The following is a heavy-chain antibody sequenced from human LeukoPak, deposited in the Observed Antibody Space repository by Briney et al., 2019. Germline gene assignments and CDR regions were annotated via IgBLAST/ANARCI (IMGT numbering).Heavy chain of an antibody. V-gene: IGHV5-51*01. D-gene: IGHD4-11*01. CDR3: ARHRRQVYSNSEVDY. CDR2: IYLGDSDT. CDR1: GYSFTSNW. J-gene: IGHJ4*02. Sequence: GESLKISCKGSGYSFTSNWIGWVRQMPGKGLEWMGIIYLGDSDTRYSPSLQGQVTISADKSINTAYRQWSSLKASDTAMFYCARHRRQVYSNSEVDYWGQGTLVTVSS.